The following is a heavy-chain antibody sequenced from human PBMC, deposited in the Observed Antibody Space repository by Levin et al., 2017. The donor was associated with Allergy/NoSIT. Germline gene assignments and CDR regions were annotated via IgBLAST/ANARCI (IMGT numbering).Heavy chain of an antibody. CDR2: IKSKTDGGTT. Sequence: PGGSLRLSCAASGFTFTKAWMSWVRQAPGKGLELVGRIKSKTDGGTTDYAAPVKGRFTISRDDSKNTLDLQMNSLKTEDTAMYYCTTDVGVREFLITSLWGQGTLVTVSS. D-gene: IGHD3-10*01. CDR3: TTDVGVREFLITSL. J-gene: IGHJ4*02. V-gene: IGHV3-15*01. CDR1: GFTFTKAW.